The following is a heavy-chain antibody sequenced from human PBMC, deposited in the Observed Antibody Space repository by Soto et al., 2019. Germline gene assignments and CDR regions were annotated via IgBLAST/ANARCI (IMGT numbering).Heavy chain of an antibody. V-gene: IGHV1-18*01. J-gene: IGHJ5*02. CDR3: ARDVRILLMCSTTSCYLAA. D-gene: IGHD2-8*01. CDR2: ISGYNGDI. Sequence: QAQMVQSGAEVKKPGASVKVSCRTSGYTFTTDGVSWVRETPGQGLEWMGWISGYNGDITYAERLQGRLTMTTDTSTSTAYIELMNLLPEDPAVYFRARDVRILLMCSTTSCYLAAWAQGTLVTCSS. CDR1: GYTFTTDG.